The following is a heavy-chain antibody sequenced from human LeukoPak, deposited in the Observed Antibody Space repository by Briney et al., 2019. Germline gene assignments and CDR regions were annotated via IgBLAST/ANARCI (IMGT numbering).Heavy chain of an antibody. CDR3: ARGGSCYSRVCWFDP. V-gene: IGHV4-39*07. CDR1: GGSISTSSYY. J-gene: IGHJ5*02. Sequence: SETLSLTCTVSGGSISTSSYYWGWIRQPPGKGLEWIGTTSYSGSAYYNPSLKSRVTISVDTSKNQFSLKLSSVTAADTAVYYCARGGSCYSRVCWFDPWGQGTLVTVSS. CDR2: TSYSGSA. D-gene: IGHD2-15*01.